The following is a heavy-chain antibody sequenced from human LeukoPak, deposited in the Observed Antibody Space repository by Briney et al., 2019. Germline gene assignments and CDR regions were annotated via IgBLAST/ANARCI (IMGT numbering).Heavy chain of an antibody. D-gene: IGHD2-15*01. J-gene: IGHJ4*02. Sequence: ASVKVSCKASGYTFTGYYMHWVRQAPGQGLEWMGWINPNSGGTNYAQKFQGRVTMTRDTSISTAYMELSRLRSDDTAVYYCAREKAYCSGGSCYWDREQIDCWGQGTLVTVSS. CDR3: AREKAYCSGGSCYWDREQIDC. CDR1: GYTFTGYY. V-gene: IGHV1-2*02. CDR2: INPNSGGT.